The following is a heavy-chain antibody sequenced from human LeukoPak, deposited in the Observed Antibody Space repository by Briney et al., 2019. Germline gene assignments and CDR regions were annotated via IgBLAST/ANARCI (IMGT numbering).Heavy chain of an antibody. CDR1: GGTFSSYA. Sequence: SVKVSCKASGGTFSSYAISWVRQAPGQGLEWMGGIIPIFGTANYAQKFQGRVTITTDESTSTAYMELSSLRSEDTAVYYCARADCSSTSCYTGDIAPDYWGQGTLVTVSS. J-gene: IGHJ4*02. V-gene: IGHV1-69*05. CDR3: ARADCSSTSCYTGDIAPDY. CDR2: IIPIFGTA. D-gene: IGHD2-2*02.